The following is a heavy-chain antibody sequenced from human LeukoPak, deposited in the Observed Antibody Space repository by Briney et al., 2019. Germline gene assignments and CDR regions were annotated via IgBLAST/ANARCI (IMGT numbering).Heavy chain of an antibody. CDR3: RVLEWLLPDPPFDY. CDR2: INPNSGGT. CDR1: GYTFTGYY. V-gene: IGHV1-2*02. Sequence: ASVKVSCKASGYTFTGYYMHWVRQAPGQGLEWMGWINPNSGGTNYAQKFRGRVTMTRDTSISTAYMELSRLRSDDTAVYYCRVLEWLLPDPPFDYWGQGTLVTVSS. J-gene: IGHJ4*02. D-gene: IGHD3-3*01.